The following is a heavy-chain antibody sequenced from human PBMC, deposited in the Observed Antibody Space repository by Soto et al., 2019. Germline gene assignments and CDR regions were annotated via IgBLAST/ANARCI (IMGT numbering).Heavy chain of an antibody. CDR1: GHSFTSYW. V-gene: IGHV5-51*01. CDR3: ARHQANSNYGYYYYYMDV. CDR2: IYPGDSDT. Sequence: PGESLKISCKGSGHSFTSYWIGWVRQMPGKGLEWMGIIYPGDSDTRYSPSFQGQVTISADKSISTAYLQWSSLKASDTAMYYCARHQANSNYGYYYYYMDVWGKGTTVTVSS. D-gene: IGHD4-4*01. J-gene: IGHJ6*03.